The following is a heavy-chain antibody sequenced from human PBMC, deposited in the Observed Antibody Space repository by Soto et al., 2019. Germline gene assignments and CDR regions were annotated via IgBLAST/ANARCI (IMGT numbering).Heavy chain of an antibody. CDR2: VYYNGGS. Sequence: QVQLQESGPGLVKPSETLSLTCTVSGGSIDGYNCAWIRQPPGKSLEWVGYVYYNGGSRYNPSLESRVTLSMDTSKSQFSLQLRSVTAADTAVYYCVRQGIGNLHGLVDVWGRGTTVTVSS. CDR1: GGSIDGYN. CDR3: VRQGIGNLHGLVDV. J-gene: IGHJ6*02. V-gene: IGHV4-59*08. D-gene: IGHD3-10*01.